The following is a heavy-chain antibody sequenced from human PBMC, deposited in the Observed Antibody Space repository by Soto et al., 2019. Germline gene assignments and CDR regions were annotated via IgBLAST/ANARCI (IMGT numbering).Heavy chain of an antibody. V-gene: IGHV1-18*01. CDR1: GYTLTSYG. CDR3: ARGRYGDY. J-gene: IGHJ4*02. CDR2: ISAHNGNT. D-gene: IGHD1-1*01. Sequence: QVHLVQSGAEVKKPGASVKVSSIASGYTLTSYGITWVRQAPGQGLEWMGWISAHNGNTDYAQKLQGRVIVTRDTSTSTTYMELRSLRSDDTAVYYCARGRYGDYWGQGALVTVSS.